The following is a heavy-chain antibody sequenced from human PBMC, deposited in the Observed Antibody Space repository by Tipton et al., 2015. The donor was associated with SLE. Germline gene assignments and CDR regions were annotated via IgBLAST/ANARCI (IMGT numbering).Heavy chain of an antibody. V-gene: IGHV3-23*01. J-gene: IGHJ4*02. CDR3: ARGLAYYFDS. CDR1: GFTFSSYG. CDR2: VSSVGDKT. D-gene: IGHD2-21*01. Sequence: SLRLSCAASGFTFSSYGMHWVRQAPGKELEWLSTVSSVGDKTYYADSVRGRFTISRDTSKNTLYLHMSSLRVDDTAVYYCARGLAYYFDSWGQGTLVTVSS.